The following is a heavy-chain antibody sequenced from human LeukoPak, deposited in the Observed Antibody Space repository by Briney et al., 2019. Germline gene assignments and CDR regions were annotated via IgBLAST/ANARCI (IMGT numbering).Heavy chain of an antibody. D-gene: IGHD5-18*01. CDR2: INTNRGGT. CDR3: ARDERDGGDTAMLGANNWFDP. J-gene: IGHJ5*02. Sequence: ASVKVSCTASGYTFTGYYMHRVRQSPGQGLEWMGWINTNRGGTEYTQKFHGRVTMTRYPAISPAYLEMSRLRSDDTTVCSCARDERDGGDTAMLGANNWFDPWGQGTLVTVSS. V-gene: IGHV1-2*02. CDR1: GYTFTGYY.